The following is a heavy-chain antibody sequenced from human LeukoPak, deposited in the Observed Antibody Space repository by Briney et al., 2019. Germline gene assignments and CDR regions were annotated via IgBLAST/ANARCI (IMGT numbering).Heavy chain of an antibody. CDR3: ASGLSGSLDGDY. D-gene: IGHD1-26*01. CDR2: IIPILGIA. V-gene: IGHV1-69*02. Sequence: SVKVSCKASGGTFSSYTISWVRQAPGQGLEWMGRIIPILGIANYAQKFQGRVTITADKSTSTAYMELSSLRSEDTAVYYCASGLSGSLDGDYWGQGTLVTASS. CDR1: GGTFSSYT. J-gene: IGHJ4*02.